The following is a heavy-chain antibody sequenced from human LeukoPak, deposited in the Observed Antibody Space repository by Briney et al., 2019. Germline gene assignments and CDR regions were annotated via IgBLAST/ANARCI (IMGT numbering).Heavy chain of an antibody. CDR2: LSASGST. V-gene: IGHV4-4*07. J-gene: IGHJ5*02. Sequence: SETLSLTCTVSGSSISSYHWTWIRQPAGKGLEWIGRLSASGSTNFNPSLKSRVTISVDKSKKQFSLKVSSVTAADTVVYYCARDADGAAQFDPWGQGTLVTVSS. D-gene: IGHD6-13*01. CDR1: GSSISSYH. CDR3: ARDADGAAQFDP.